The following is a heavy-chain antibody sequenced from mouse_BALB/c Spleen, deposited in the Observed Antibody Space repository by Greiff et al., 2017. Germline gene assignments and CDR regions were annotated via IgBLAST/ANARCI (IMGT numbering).Heavy chain of an antibody. CDR3: ASPSY. V-gene: IGHV1-20*02. J-gene: IGHJ3*01. CDR1: GYSFTGYF. CDR2: INPYNGDT. Sequence: EVKLQESGPELVKPGASVKISCKASGYSFTGYFINWVMQSHGKSLEWIGRINPYNGDTFYNQKFKGKATLTVDKSSSTAHMELRSLASEDSAVYYCASPSYWGQGTLVTVSA.